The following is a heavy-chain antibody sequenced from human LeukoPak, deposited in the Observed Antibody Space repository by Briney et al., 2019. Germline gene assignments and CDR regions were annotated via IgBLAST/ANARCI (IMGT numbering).Heavy chain of an antibody. D-gene: IGHD2-21*02. CDR2: ISATCSPI. J-gene: IGHJ4*02. Sequence: GGSLRLSCSFSLSGFGLTWVRQAPGKGLEWVSYISATCSPIYYSDSVKGRFTISRDNAKNSLYLQMDSLGAEDTAVYYCARSMTSAFYFDIWGRGTLVTVSS. CDR3: ARSMTSAFYFDI. CDR1: SLSGFG. V-gene: IGHV3-48*01.